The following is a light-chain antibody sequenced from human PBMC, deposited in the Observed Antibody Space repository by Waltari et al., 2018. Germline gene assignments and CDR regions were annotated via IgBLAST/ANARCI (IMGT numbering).Light chain of an antibody. CDR2: DAS. CDR3: QQRVNWPIT. Sequence: EIVLTQSPATLSLSPGERATLSCRASQSVSRYLVWYQQKPGQAPRLLIYDASNRATGIPARVSGSGSGTDYTLTISSLEAEDFAVYYCQQRVNWPITFGGGTKVEIK. J-gene: IGKJ4*01. CDR1: QSVSRY. V-gene: IGKV3-11*01.